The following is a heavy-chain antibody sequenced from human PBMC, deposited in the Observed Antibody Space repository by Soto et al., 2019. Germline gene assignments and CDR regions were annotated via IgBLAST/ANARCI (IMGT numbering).Heavy chain of an antibody. CDR2: IYYSGST. CDR3: ARGENSDRFWSGTDFDY. J-gene: IGHJ4*02. D-gene: IGHD3-3*01. CDR1: GGSISSGDYY. V-gene: IGHV4-61*08. Sequence: SETLSLTCTVSGGSISSGDYYWSWIRQPPGKGLEWIGYIYYSGSTNYNPSLKSRVTISVDTSKNQFSLKLSSVTAADTAVYYCARGENSDRFWSGTDFDYWGQGTLVTVSS.